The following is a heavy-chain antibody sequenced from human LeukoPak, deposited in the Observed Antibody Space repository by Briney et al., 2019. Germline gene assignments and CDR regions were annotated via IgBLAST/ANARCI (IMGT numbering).Heavy chain of an antibody. CDR3: ARWGGAGYSSGHLNSAAFDI. CDR1: GGSISSGGYY. D-gene: IGHD6-19*01. CDR2: MSYSGTT. Sequence: SETLSLTCTVSGGSISSGGYYWGWIRQPPGKGLEWIATMSYSGTTYYNPSLKSRVTISVDTSKNQFSLKLSSVTAADTAVYYCARWGGAGYSSGHLNSAAFDIWGQGTMVTVSS. V-gene: IGHV4-39*07. J-gene: IGHJ3*02.